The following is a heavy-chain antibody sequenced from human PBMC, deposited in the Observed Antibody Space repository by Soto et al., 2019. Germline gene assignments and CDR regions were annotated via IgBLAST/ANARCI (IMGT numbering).Heavy chain of an antibody. CDR1: GFTFSSYS. D-gene: IGHD4-17*01. V-gene: IGHV3-21*01. CDR2: ISSSSSYI. CDR3: ARDTVTTKYYFDY. Sequence: GGSLRLSCAASGFTFSSYSMDWVRQAPGKGLEWVSSISSSSSYIYYADSVKGRFTISRDNAKNSLYLQMNSLRAEDTAVYYCARDTVTTKYYFDYWGQGTLVTVSS. J-gene: IGHJ4*02.